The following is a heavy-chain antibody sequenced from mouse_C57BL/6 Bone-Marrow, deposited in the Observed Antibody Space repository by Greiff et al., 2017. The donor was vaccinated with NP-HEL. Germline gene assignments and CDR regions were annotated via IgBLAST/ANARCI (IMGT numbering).Heavy chain of an antibody. V-gene: IGHV5-17*01. CDR1: GFTFSDYG. CDR2: ISSGSSTI. CDR3: ARPLLLWYFDV. D-gene: IGHD1-1*01. Sequence: VQLKESGGGLVKPGGSLKLSCAASGFTFSDYGMHWVRQAPEKGLEWVAYISSGSSTIYYADTVKGRFTISRDNAKNTLFLQMTSLRSEDTAMYYCARPLLLWYFDVWGTGTTVTVSS. J-gene: IGHJ1*03.